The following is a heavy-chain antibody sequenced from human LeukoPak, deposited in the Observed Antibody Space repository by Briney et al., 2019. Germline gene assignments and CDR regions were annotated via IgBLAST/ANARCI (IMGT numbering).Heavy chain of an antibody. J-gene: IGHJ4*02. CDR3: ARQELWRPLRY. CDR2: IYPGYSDT. Sequence: GESLKISCKGSGYSFTNYWIAWVRQMPGKGLEWMGIIYPGYSDTRYSPSFQGQVTISADKSISTAYLQWSSLKASDTAMYYCARQELWRPLRYWGQGTLVTVSS. V-gene: IGHV5-51*01. D-gene: IGHD1-7*01. CDR1: GYSFTNYW.